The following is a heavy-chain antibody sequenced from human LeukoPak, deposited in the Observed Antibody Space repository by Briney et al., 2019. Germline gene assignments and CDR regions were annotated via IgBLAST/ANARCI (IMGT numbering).Heavy chain of an antibody. CDR3: AREVGGQWPHMDV. CDR2: IWYDGSNK. D-gene: IGHD6-19*01. J-gene: IGHJ6*02. CDR1: GFTLSSYG. Sequence: TGGSLRLSCAASGFTLSSYGMHWVRQAPGKGLEWVAVIWYDGSNKYYADSVKGRFTISRDNSKNTLYLQMNSLRAEDTAVYYCAREVGGQWPHMDVWGQGTTVTVSS. V-gene: IGHV3-33*01.